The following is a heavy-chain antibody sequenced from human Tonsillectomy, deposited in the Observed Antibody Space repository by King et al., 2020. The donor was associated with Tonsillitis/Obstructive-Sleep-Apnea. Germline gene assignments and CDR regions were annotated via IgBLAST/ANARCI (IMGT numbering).Heavy chain of an antibody. V-gene: IGHV1-46*01. CDR1: GYIFTRYY. J-gene: IGHJ4*02. CDR3: ARDDAVGRYIDY. D-gene: IGHD2-2*01. CDR2: INPSDGTT. Sequence: QLVQSGAEVKRPGASVKVSCKASGYIFTRYYMHWIRQAPGQGLEWMGIINPSDGTTTYSQKFQDRVTMTRDTSTSTVYMELGSLRSEDTAVYYCARDDAVGRYIDYWGQGTLVTVSS.